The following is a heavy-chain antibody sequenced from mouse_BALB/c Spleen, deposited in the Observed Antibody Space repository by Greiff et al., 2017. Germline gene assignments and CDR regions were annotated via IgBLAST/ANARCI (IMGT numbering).Heavy chain of an antibody. CDR2: INPSTGYT. V-gene: IGHV1-7*01. J-gene: IGHJ2*01. CDR1: DYTFTSSW. D-gene: IGHD6-1*01. CDR3: ARGRSIFDY. Sequence: QVQLQQSGAELAKPGASVKMSCKASDYTFTSSWMHWVKQRPGQGLEWIGYINPSTGYTEYNQKFKDKATLTADKSSSTAYMQLSSLTSEDSAVYYCARGRSIFDYWGQGTTLTVSS.